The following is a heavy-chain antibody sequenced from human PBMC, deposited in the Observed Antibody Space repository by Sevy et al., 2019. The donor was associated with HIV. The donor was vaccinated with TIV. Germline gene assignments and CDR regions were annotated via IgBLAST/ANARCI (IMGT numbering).Heavy chain of an antibody. CDR1: GFTFGDYG. J-gene: IGHJ4*02. Sequence: GGSLRLSCTASGFTFGDYGMSWFRQAPGKGLEWVGFIRTNAYGGTTEYAASVKGRFTISRDDSKSFVYLQMNSLKTEDTAVYYCTRGLRGVAEDYRGQGTLVTVSS. CDR3: TRGLRGVAEDY. D-gene: IGHD2-15*01. CDR2: IRTNAYGGTT. V-gene: IGHV3-49*03.